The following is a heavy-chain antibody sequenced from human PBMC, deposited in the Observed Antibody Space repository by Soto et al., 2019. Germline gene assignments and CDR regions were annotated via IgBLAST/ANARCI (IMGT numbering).Heavy chain of an antibody. V-gene: IGHV5-51*01. CDR3: ARHVAERYSFDY. CDR2: IYPGDSDT. Sequence: LGESLKISCKGSGYNFTNYWIGWVRQMPGKGLEWMGIIYPGDSDTRYSPSFEGQVTISGXXXXXTXYXQXXXLKAXDTAMYYCARHVAERYSFDYWGQGTLVTVSS. J-gene: IGHJ4*02. D-gene: IGHD5-18*01. CDR1: GYNFTNYW.